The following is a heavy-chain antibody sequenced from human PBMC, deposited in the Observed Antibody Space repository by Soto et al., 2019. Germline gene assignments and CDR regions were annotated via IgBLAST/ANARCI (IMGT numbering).Heavy chain of an antibody. Sequence: ASVKVSCKASGYMFTYYYIHWVRQGPGQVLEWMGIINPNGGTTTYAQNFQGWVTMTTDTSISTASMELTRLTSDDTAIYYCARGDSTDCSNGVCSFFYNHDMDVWGQGTTVTVSS. CDR2: INPNGGTT. CDR3: ARGDSTDCSNGVCSFFYNHDMDV. J-gene: IGHJ6*02. V-gene: IGHV1-2*04. CDR1: GYMFTYYY. D-gene: IGHD2-8*01.